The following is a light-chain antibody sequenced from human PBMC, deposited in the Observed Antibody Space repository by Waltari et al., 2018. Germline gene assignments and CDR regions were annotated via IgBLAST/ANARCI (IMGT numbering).Light chain of an antibody. CDR2: VNSDGSH. CDR3: QTGGHGTWV. V-gene: IGLV4-69*01. CDR1: SGHSSNI. Sequence: QLVLTQSPSASASLGASVKLTCPLASGHSSNIIAWLQQQPEKGPRYLLKVNSDGSHSKGAEIPDRFSGSSSGPERYLIISSVQSEDEADYYCQTGGHGTWVFGGGTKLTVL. J-gene: IGLJ3*02.